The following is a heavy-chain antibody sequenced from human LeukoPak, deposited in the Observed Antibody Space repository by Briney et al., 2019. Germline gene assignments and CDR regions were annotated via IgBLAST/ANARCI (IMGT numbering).Heavy chain of an antibody. J-gene: IGHJ6*03. CDR2: IIPIFGTA. CDR1: GYTFTSYG. D-gene: IGHD3-10*01. V-gene: IGHV1-69*06. Sequence: GASVKVSCKASGYTFTSYGISWVRQAPGQGLEWMGGIIPIFGTANYAQKFQGRVTITADKSTSTAYMELSSLRSEDTAVYYCARGRYGSGSYLPYYYYMDVWGKGTTVTVSS. CDR3: ARGRYGSGSYLPYYYYMDV.